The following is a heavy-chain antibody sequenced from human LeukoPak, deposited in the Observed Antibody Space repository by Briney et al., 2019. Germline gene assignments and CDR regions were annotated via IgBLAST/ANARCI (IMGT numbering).Heavy chain of an antibody. V-gene: IGHV1-69*13. CDR3: ARTDLHAFDI. Sequence: GASVKVSCKASGGTFSSYAISWVRQAPGQGLEWMGGIIPIFGTANYAQKFQGRVTITADESTSTAYMELSSLRSEDTAVYYCARTDLHAFDIWGQGTMVTASS. CDR2: IIPIFGTA. J-gene: IGHJ3*02. CDR1: GGTFSSYA.